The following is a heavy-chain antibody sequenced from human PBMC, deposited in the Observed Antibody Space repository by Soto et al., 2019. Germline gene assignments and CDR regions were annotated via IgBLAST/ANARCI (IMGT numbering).Heavy chain of an antibody. CDR1: GASLSGYY. CDR2: TNDSGST. D-gene: IGHD3-22*01. CDR3: ARHLYSGDSSGYYGY. Sequence: NPSETLSLTCAVSGASLSGYYRSWIRQPPGKGLEWIGETNDSGSTSYNPSLKSRVTISIDSSKNHLSLKVSSVTAADTAVYYCARHLYSGDSSGYYGYWGQGALVTVSS. J-gene: IGHJ4*02. V-gene: IGHV4-34*01.